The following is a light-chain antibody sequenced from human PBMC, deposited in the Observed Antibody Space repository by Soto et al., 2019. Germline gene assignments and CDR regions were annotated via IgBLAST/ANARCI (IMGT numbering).Light chain of an antibody. Sequence: QSALTQPPSASGSPGQSVTISCTGTSSDVGAYKYFSWYQQSPGNAPKLMIYEVSKRPSGVPDRFSGSKSGTTASLTVSGLQAEDESDYYCASYVGSNIWVFGGGTKLTVL. J-gene: IGLJ3*02. V-gene: IGLV2-8*01. CDR1: SSDVGAYKY. CDR3: ASYVGSNIWV. CDR2: EVS.